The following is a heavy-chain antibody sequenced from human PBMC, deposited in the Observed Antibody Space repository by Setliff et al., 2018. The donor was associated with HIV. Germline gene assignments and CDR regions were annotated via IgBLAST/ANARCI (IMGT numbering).Heavy chain of an antibody. V-gene: IGHV4-4*07. Sequence: SETLSLTCTVSGGSINSYYWSWIRQPAGKGLEWIGRIYTSGSTNYNPSPKSRVAMSVDTSKNQFSLKLSSVTAADTAVYYCARTVTGGPIMVRAAFDIWGQGTMVTVSS. CDR2: IYTSGST. D-gene: IGHD3-10*01. CDR1: GGSINSYY. J-gene: IGHJ3*02. CDR3: ARTVTGGPIMVRAAFDI.